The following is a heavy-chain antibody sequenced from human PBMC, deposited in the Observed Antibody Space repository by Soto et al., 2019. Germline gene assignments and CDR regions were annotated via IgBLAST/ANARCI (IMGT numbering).Heavy chain of an antibody. D-gene: IGHD3-10*01. CDR1: GFTFSSYG. Sequence: PGGSLRLSCAASGFTFSSYGMHWVRQAPGKGLEWVAVISYDGSNKYYADSVKGRFTISRDNSKNTLYLQMNSLRAEDTVVYYCAKDFSFWYGSGSSNWFDPWGQGTLVTVSS. V-gene: IGHV3-30*18. CDR2: ISYDGSNK. CDR3: AKDFSFWYGSGSSNWFDP. J-gene: IGHJ5*02.